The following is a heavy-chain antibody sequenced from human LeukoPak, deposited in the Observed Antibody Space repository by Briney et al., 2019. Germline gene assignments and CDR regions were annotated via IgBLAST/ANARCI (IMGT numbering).Heavy chain of an antibody. V-gene: IGHV4-59*08. CDR2: IYYSGST. Sequence: SETLSLTCTVSGGSISSYYWSWIRQPPGKGLEWIGYIYYSGSTNYNPSLKSRVTISVDTSKNQFSLKLSSVTAADTAVYYCARRRNDFWTGEYWFDPWGQGTLVTVSS. J-gene: IGHJ5*02. D-gene: IGHD3-3*01. CDR3: ARRRNDFWTGEYWFDP. CDR1: GGSISSYY.